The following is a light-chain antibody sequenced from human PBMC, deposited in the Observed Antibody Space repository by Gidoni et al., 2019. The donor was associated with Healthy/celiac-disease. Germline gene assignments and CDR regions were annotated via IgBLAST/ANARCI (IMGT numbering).Light chain of an antibody. CDR1: QGISNY. J-gene: IGKJ5*01. CDR2: AAS. Sequence: DIQMTQSPSSLSASVGDRVTITCRASQGISNYLAWYQQKPGKVPKLLIYAASTLQSGVPSRFSGSGSGTDFTLTISSLQPEDVATYYCQKYNSALFTFXXXTRLEIK. V-gene: IGKV1-27*01. CDR3: QKYNSALFT.